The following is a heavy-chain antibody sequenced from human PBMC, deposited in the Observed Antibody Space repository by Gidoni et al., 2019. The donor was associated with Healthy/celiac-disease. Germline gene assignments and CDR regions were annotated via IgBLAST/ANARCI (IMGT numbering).Heavy chain of an antibody. CDR1: AFTFSSYS. V-gene: IGHV3-21*01. Sequence: EVQLLESGGGLVKPGGSLRPPVAASAFTFSSYSMNWVRQAPGKGLEWVSSISSSSSYIYYADSVKGRFTISRDNAKNSLYLQMNSLRAEDTAVYYCARVLRGELLPAFDIWGQGTMVTVSS. CDR3: ARVLRGELLPAFDI. J-gene: IGHJ3*02. D-gene: IGHD1-26*01. CDR2: ISSSSSYI.